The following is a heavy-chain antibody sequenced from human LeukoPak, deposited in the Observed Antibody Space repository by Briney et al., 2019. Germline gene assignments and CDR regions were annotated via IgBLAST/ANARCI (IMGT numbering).Heavy chain of an antibody. D-gene: IGHD3-22*01. CDR1: GYTFTSYG. J-gene: IGHJ4*01. CDR3: ARDGHRMYYYGSSDYRFDY. CDR2: LSAFTDNR. V-gene: IGHV1-18*01. Sequence: ASVKVSCKASGYTFTSYGISWVRQAPGQGLEWLGWLSAFTDNRNYAQKLQGRVTMTTDTSTSTAYMELRSLRSDDTAVYYCARDGHRMYYYGSSDYRFDYWGQGTLVTVSS.